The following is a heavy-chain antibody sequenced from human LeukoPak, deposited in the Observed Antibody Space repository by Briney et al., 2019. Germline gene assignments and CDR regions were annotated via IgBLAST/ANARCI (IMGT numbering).Heavy chain of an antibody. D-gene: IGHD6-6*01. J-gene: IGHJ4*02. CDR1: GYTFTGYY. CDR3: ARSEYSSSSHTDY. Sequence: GASVKVSCKASGYTFTGYYMHWVRQAPGQGLEWMGWINPNSGGTKCAQKFQGRVTMTRDTSISTAYMELSRLRSDDTAVYYCARSEYSSSSHTDYWGQGTLVTVSS. V-gene: IGHV1-2*02. CDR2: INPNSGGT.